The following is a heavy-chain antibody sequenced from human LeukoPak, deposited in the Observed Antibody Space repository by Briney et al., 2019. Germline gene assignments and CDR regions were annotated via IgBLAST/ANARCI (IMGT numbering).Heavy chain of an antibody. D-gene: IGHD3-22*01. CDR2: ISAYNGNT. Sequence: GASVKVSCKASGYTFTSYGISWVRQAPGQGLEWMGWISAYNGNTNYAQKPQGRVTMTTDTSTSTACMELRSLRSDDTAVYYCARDRVFADYYDSSGYYDYWGQGTLVTVSS. V-gene: IGHV1-18*01. CDR1: GYTFTSYG. CDR3: ARDRVFADYYDSSGYYDY. J-gene: IGHJ4*02.